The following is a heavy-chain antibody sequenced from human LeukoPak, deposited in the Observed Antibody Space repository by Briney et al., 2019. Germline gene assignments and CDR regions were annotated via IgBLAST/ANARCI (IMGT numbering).Heavy chain of an antibody. Sequence: PAETLSLTCTVSGGSLSSHYWSWIRQPPGKGLEWIGYIYYSGSTNYNPSLKSRVTIPVDTSKNQFSLKLSSVTAADTAIYYYARDINYDYVWGNYRSHDWYFDLWGRGTRVTVSS. D-gene: IGHD3-16*02. J-gene: IGHJ2*01. V-gene: IGHV4-59*11. CDR2: IYYSGST. CDR3: ARDINYDYVWGNYRSHDWYFDL. CDR1: GGSLSSHY.